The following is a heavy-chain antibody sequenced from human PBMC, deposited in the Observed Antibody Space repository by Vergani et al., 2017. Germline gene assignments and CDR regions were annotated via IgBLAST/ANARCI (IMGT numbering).Heavy chain of an antibody. CDR1: GFTFIMHA. Sequence: EVQLLESGGDLVQPGGSLRLSCAASGFTFIMHAMSWVRPAPGKGQECVSTLSASDRRTHYADSVKGRFTISRDNSKNTLFLHMNSLRPEDTAVYYCAKVGRSEVAVTFGAFDIWVQGTMVTVSS. D-gene: IGHD6-19*01. CDR2: LSASDRRT. V-gene: IGHV3-23*01. J-gene: IGHJ3*02. CDR3: AKVGRSEVAVTFGAFDI.